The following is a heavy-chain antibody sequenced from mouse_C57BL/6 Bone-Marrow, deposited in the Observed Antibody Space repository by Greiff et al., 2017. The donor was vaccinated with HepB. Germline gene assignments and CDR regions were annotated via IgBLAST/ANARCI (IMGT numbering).Heavy chain of an antibody. Sequence: QVQLQQPGAELVRPGSSVKLSCKASGYTFTSYWMDWVKQRPGQGLEWIGNIYPSDSETHYNQKFKDKATLTVDTSSSTAYMQLSSLTSEDSAVYYCARNGYYVYWYFDVWGTGTTVTVSS. CDR3: ARNGYYVYWYFDV. CDR1: GYTFTSYW. CDR2: IYPSDSET. V-gene: IGHV1-61*01. D-gene: IGHD2-3*01. J-gene: IGHJ1*03.